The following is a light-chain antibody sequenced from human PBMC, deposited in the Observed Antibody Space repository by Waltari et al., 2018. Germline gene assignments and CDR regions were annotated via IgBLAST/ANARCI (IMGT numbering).Light chain of an antibody. V-gene: IGKV3-11*01. Sequence: EIVLTQSPATLSLSPGERATLSCSASQRVRKYSAWYQQTRGQAPRLRIYHTSNRETGIPARFTGSWSGTDFTLTISNVGPEDFAVYYCQQRNDWPLTFGGGTKVEIK. CDR3: QQRNDWPLT. CDR2: HTS. J-gene: IGKJ4*02. CDR1: QRVRKY.